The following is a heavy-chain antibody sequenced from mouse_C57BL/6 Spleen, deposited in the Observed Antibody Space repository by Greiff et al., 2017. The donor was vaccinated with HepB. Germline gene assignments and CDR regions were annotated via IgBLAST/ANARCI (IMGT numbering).Heavy chain of an antibody. J-gene: IGHJ2*01. Sequence: EVQVVESGGGLVKPGGSLKLSCAASGFTFSDYGMHWVRQAPEKGLEWVAYISSGSSTIYYADTVKGRFTITRDNAKNTLFLQMTSLRSEDTAMYYCARSGGFDYWGQGPTLTVSS. V-gene: IGHV5-17*01. CDR2: ISSGSSTI. CDR3: ARSGGFDY. D-gene: IGHD1-3*01. CDR1: GFTFSDYG.